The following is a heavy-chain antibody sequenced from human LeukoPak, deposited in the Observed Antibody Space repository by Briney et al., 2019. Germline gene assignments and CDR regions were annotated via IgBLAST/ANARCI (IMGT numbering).Heavy chain of an antibody. CDR1: GGTFSSYA. J-gene: IGHJ4*02. V-gene: IGHV1-69*05. D-gene: IGHD6-13*01. CDR2: IIPIFGTA. Sequence: ASVKVSCKASGGTFSSYAISWVRQAPGQGLGWMEGIIPIFGTANYAQKFQGRVTITTDESTSTAYMELSSLRSEDTAVYYCARSWGIAAVSFYWGQGTLVTASS. CDR3: ARSWGIAAVSFY.